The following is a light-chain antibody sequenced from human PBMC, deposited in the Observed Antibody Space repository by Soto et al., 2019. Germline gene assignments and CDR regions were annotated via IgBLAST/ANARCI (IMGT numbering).Light chain of an antibody. Sequence: ETVMTQSPATLSVSPGERATLSCRASQSVNSDLAWYQKKPGQAPRLLIYDASTRATGIPARFSGGGSGTEFTLNIRSLQSEDFAVYYCQQNNNWPRTFGQGTKVEIK. V-gene: IGKV3-15*01. CDR2: DAS. CDR1: QSVNSD. J-gene: IGKJ1*01. CDR3: QQNNNWPRT.